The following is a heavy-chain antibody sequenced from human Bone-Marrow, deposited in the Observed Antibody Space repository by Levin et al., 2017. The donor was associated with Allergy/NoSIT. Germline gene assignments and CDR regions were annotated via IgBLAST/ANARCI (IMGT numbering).Heavy chain of an antibody. CDR1: GGSISSGDYY. D-gene: IGHD3-22*01. J-gene: IGHJ4*02. Sequence: PSQTLSLTCTVSGGSISSGDYYWSWIRQPPGKGLEWIGYIYYSGSTYYNPSLKSRVTISVDTSKNQFSLKLSSVTAADTAVYYCARQYYYDSSGYYSPLDYWGQGTLVTVSS. V-gene: IGHV4-30-4*01. CDR3: ARQYYYDSSGYYSPLDY. CDR2: IYYSGST.